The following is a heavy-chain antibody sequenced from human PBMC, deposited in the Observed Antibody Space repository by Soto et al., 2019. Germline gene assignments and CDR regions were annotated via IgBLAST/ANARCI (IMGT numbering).Heavy chain of an antibody. Sequence: SETLSLTCTVSGGSISSGGYYWSWIRQHPGKGLEWIGYIYYSGSTYYNPSLKSRVTISVDTSKNQFSLKLSSVTAADTAVYYCAREQWGYGGYPPRHYYYGMDVWGQGTTVTVS. J-gene: IGHJ6*02. CDR2: IYYSGST. D-gene: IGHD5-12*01. V-gene: IGHV4-31*03. CDR1: GGSISSGGYY. CDR3: AREQWGYGGYPPRHYYYGMDV.